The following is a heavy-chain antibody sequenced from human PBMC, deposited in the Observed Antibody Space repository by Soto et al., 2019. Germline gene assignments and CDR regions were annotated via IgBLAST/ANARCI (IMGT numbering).Heavy chain of an antibody. J-gene: IGHJ4*02. Sequence: GGSLRLSCAVSGFSFSKYAMTWVSQAPGKGLEWVSAISGSGGSTYYADSVKGRFTMSRDNSKNTLYLQMNSLRAEDTAIYYCAYDSSGYYYVDYWGQGTLVTVSS. CDR2: ISGSGGST. CDR3: AYDSSGYYYVDY. CDR1: GFSFSKYA. V-gene: IGHV3-23*01. D-gene: IGHD3-22*01.